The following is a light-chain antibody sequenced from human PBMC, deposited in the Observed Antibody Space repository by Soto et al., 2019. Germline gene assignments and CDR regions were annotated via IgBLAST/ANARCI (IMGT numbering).Light chain of an antibody. CDR1: QSVSSSF. Sequence: EIVLTQSPGTLSLSPGERATLSCRASQSVSSSFLAWYQQKPGQAPRLLIYGASSRATGIPDRFSGSGSGTDFTFTISMLEAEGFAVYFCQQYDSSPLTFGGGTKVEIK. V-gene: IGKV3-20*01. CDR3: QQYDSSPLT. J-gene: IGKJ4*01. CDR2: GAS.